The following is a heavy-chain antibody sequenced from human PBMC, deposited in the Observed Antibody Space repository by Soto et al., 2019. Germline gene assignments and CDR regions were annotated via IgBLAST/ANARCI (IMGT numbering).Heavy chain of an antibody. CDR3: AREGSGIAARPTGEYYYYGMDV. J-gene: IGHJ6*02. CDR1: GFTFSSYW. Sequence: EVQLVESGGGLVQPGGSLRLSCAASGFTFSSYWMSWVRQAPGKGLEWVANIKQDGSEKYYVDSVKGRFTISRDNAKNSMYLQMNSMRSEYTAVDYCAREGSGIAARPTGEYYYYGMDVGGQGPTVTVSS. D-gene: IGHD6-6*01. CDR2: IKQDGSEK. V-gene: IGHV3-7*01.